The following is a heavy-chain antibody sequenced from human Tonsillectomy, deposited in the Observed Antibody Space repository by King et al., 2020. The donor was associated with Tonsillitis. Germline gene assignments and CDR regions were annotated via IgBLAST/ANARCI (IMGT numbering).Heavy chain of an antibody. CDR1: GYTFDDYA. Sequence: VQLVESGGGLVQPGRSLRLSCAASGYTFDDYAMHWVRQAPGKGLEWVSGVSWNSGIIAYADSVKGRFTISRDNAKNSLFLHINSLRPEDTALYFCAKDLSPRGTYYYFDYWGQGTLVTVSS. D-gene: IGHD1-26*01. CDR3: AKDLSPRGTYYYFDY. J-gene: IGHJ4*02. CDR2: VSWNSGII. V-gene: IGHV3-9*01.